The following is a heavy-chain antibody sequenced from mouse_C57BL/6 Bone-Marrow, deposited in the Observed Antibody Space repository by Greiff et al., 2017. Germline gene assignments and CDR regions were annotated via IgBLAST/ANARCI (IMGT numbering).Heavy chain of an antibody. V-gene: IGHV3-6*01. CDR1: GYSITSGYY. CDR3: ARAPFLY. Sequence: VQLKESGPGLVKPSQSLSLTCSVTGYSITSGYYWNWIRQFPGNKLEWMGYISYDGSNNYNPSLKNRISITRDTSKNQFFLTLNSVTTEDTATYYCARAPFLYWGQGTTRTVSS. CDR2: ISYDGSN. J-gene: IGHJ2*01.